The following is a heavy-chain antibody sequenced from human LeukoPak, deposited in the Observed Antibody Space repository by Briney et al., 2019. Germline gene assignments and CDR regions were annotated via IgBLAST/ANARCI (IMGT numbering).Heavy chain of an antibody. CDR1: GFTFSSYW. CDR2: INSDGSST. Sequence: GGSLRLSCAASGFTFSSYWMHWVRQAPGKGLVWVSRINSDGSSTSYADSVKGRFTISRDNAKNTLYLQMNSLRAEDTAVYYCAREGHGGNVDYFDYWSQGTLVTVSS. CDR3: AREGHGGNVDYFDY. J-gene: IGHJ4*02. V-gene: IGHV3-74*01. D-gene: IGHD4-23*01.